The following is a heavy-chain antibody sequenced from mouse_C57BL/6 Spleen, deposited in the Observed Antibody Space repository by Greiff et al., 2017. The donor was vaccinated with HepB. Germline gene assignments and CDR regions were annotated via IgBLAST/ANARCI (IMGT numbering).Heavy chain of an antibody. V-gene: IGHV3-6*01. CDR3: AREGYDGCFAY. D-gene: IGHD2-3*01. CDR2: ISYDGSN. Sequence: ESGPGLVKPSQSLSLTCSVPGYSITSGYYWNWIRQFPGNKLEWMGYISYDGSNNYNPSLKNRISITRDTSKNQFFLKLNSVTTEDTATYYCAREGYDGCFAYWGQGTLVTVSA. CDR1: GYSITSGYY. J-gene: IGHJ3*01.